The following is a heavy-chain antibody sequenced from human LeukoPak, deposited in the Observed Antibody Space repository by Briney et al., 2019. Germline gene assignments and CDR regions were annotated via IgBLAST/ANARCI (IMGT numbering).Heavy chain of an antibody. CDR2: IGSSGSTI. CDR1: GFTFSSYE. V-gene: IGHV3-48*03. Sequence: PGGSLRLSCAASGFTFSSYEMNWVRQAPGKGLEWVSNIGSSGSTINYADSVKGRFTISRDNAKNALYPQMNSLRAEDTAVYYCASETGFAFDIWGQGTMVTVSS. J-gene: IGHJ3*02. CDR3: ASETGFAFDI.